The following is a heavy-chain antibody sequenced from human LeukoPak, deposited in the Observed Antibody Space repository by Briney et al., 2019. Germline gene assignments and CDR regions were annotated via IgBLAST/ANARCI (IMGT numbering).Heavy chain of an antibody. D-gene: IGHD3-10*01. CDR1: GFTFTTYW. CDR2: INQDGTEK. CDR3: VKVAKYYYGSETYYFFEH. J-gene: IGHJ4*02. V-gene: IGHV3-7*01. Sequence: PGGSLRLSCVGSGFTFTTYWMSWVRQLPGKGLEWVANINQDGTEKYYVDSVKGRFTISRDNAKNSLDLQMNSLRVEDTGIYYCVKVAKYYYGSETYYFFEHWGQGTPVTASS.